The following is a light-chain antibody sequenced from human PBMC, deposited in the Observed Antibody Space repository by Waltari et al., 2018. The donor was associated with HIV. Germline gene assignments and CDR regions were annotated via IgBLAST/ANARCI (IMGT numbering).Light chain of an antibody. CDR3: MQSLQIPLT. Sequence: DIVMTQTPLSLSVTPGQPASISCKSNQSLQHSNRKTYLYWYLQKSGQPPQLLIYEVSNRCSGVPDRFSGSGSGTDFTLKISRVEAEDVGVYYCMQSLQIPLTFGGGTKVEIK. J-gene: IGKJ4*01. CDR2: EVS. CDR1: QSLQHSNRKTY. V-gene: IGKV2D-29*01.